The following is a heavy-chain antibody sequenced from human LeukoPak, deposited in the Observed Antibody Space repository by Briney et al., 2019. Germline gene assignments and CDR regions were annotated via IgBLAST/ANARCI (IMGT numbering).Heavy chain of an antibody. CDR2: INSDGSST. CDR3: AKDQSDSSGYYYLADAFDI. J-gene: IGHJ3*02. V-gene: IGHV3-74*01. D-gene: IGHD3-22*01. CDR1: GFTFSSYW. Sequence: PGGSLRLSCAASGFTFSSYWMHWVRQAPGKGLVWVSRINSDGSSTSYADSVKGRFTISRDNSKNTLYLQMNSLRAEDTAVYYCAKDQSDSSGYYYLADAFDIWGQGTMVTVSS.